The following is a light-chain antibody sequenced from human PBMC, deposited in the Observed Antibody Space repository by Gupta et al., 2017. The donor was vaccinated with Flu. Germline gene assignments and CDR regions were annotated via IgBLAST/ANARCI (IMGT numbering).Light chain of an antibody. Sequence: IPLPPSLSALSASAGDRVTITRQASQDISNYFKWYQQKPGKAPKLLIYEASNLETGVPSRFSGSGSGTDLTVTISSLQPEDIATYYWQKYGNSSCTFGPGTKVEIK. CDR1: QDISNY. V-gene: IGKV1-33*01. CDR3: QKYGNSSCT. J-gene: IGKJ2*02. CDR2: EAS.